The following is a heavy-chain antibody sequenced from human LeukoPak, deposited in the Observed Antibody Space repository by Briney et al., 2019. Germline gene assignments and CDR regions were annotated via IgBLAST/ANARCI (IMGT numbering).Heavy chain of an antibody. Sequence: ASETLSLTCTVSGGSISSYYWSWIRQPPGKGLEWIGYIYYSGSTNCNPSLKSRVTISVDTSKNQFSLKLSSVTAADTAVYYCASACSSTSCHRGYGMDVWGQGTTVTVSS. CDR3: ASACSSTSCHRGYGMDV. D-gene: IGHD2-2*02. CDR2: IYYSGST. CDR1: GGSISSYY. V-gene: IGHV4-59*08. J-gene: IGHJ6*02.